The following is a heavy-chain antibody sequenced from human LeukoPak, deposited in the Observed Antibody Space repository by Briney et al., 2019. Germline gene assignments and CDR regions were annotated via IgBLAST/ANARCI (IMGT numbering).Heavy chain of an antibody. CDR2: IYYSGST. V-gene: IGHV4-59*08. Sequence: SETLSLTCTVSGGSISSYYWSWIRQPPGKGLEWIGYIYYSGSTNYNPSLKSRVTISVDTSKNQFSLKLSSVTAADTAVYYCARMQYSYGFKFDYWGRGTLVTVSS. CDR1: GGSISSYY. CDR3: ARMQYSYGFKFDY. J-gene: IGHJ4*02. D-gene: IGHD5-18*01.